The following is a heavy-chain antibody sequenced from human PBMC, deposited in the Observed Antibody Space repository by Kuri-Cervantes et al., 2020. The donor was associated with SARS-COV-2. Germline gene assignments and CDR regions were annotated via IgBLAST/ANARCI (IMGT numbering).Heavy chain of an antibody. CDR1: GFTFSSYG. Sequence: GESLKISCAASGFTFSSYGMHWVRQAPGKGLEWVAVISYDGSNKYYADSVKGRFTISRDNSKNTLYLQMNSLRAEDTAVYYCAKEEGTAFDYWGQGTLVTVSS. V-gene: IGHV3-30*18. CDR3: AKEEGTAFDY. J-gene: IGHJ4*02. CDR2: ISYDGSNK.